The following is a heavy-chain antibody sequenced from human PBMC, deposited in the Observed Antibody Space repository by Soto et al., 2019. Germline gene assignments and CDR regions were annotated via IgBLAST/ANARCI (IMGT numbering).Heavy chain of an antibody. J-gene: IGHJ6*03. CDR1: GGSISSYY. CDR2: IYYSGST. CDR3: ARVEDYYYYMDV. V-gene: IGHV4-59*01. Sequence: SETLSLTCTVSGGSISSYYWSWIRQPPGKGLEWIGYIYYSGSTNYNPSLKSRVTISVDTSKNQFSLKLSSVTAADTAVYYCARVEDYYYYMDVWGKGTTVTVSS. D-gene: IGHD3-3*01.